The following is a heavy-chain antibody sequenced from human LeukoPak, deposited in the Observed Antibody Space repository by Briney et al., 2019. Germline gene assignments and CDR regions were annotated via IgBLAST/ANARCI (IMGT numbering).Heavy chain of an antibody. CDR2: ISGSGGRI. D-gene: IGHD1-26*01. Sequence: PGGSLRLSCAASGFTFSSYSMSWVRQAPGKGLEWVSSISGSGGRIDYADSVKGRFTISRDNSKNTLSLQMNSLTAEDTAVYYCANHLGRELQFSKSFDYWGQGTLVTVSS. V-gene: IGHV3-23*01. J-gene: IGHJ4*02. CDR3: ANHLGRELQFSKSFDY. CDR1: GFTFSSYS.